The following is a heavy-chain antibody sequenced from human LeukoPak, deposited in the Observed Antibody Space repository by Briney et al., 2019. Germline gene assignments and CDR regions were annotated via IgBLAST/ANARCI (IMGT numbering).Heavy chain of an antibody. Sequence: PGGSLRLSCTVSGLTLSSYEMSWIRQAPGKGLEWVSSIDYDGGSGHYADSVKGRFTISRDNSNNTLFLHLNSLRGEDTAAYYCTRNSGWYGLSWGQGTLVTVSS. D-gene: IGHD6-19*01. V-gene: IGHV3-23*01. CDR3: TRNSGWYGLS. J-gene: IGHJ1*01. CDR2: IDYDGGSG. CDR1: GLTLSSYE.